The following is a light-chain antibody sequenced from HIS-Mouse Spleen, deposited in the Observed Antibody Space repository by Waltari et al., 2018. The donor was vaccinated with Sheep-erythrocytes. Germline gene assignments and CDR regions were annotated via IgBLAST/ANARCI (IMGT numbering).Light chain of an antibody. Sequence: EIVLTQSPATLSLSPGDRATLSCRASQSVSSYLAWYQQKPGQAPRLLIYDATNRATCIPARFSGSGSGTDFTIALSSREPEDFAVYYCLQRSNWYTFGQWTKLEIQ. CDR3: LQRSNWYT. J-gene: IGKJ2*01. CDR2: DAT. V-gene: IGKV3-11*01. CDR1: QSVSSY.